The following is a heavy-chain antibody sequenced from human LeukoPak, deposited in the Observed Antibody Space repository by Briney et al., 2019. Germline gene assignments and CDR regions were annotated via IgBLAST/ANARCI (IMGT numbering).Heavy chain of an antibody. CDR3: ARALRSGYLGY. CDR1: GGSISSHY. V-gene: IGHV4-59*11. D-gene: IGHD3-22*01. Sequence: SETLSLTCTVSGGSISSHYWSWIRQPPGKGLEWIGYIYYSGSTNYNPSLKSRVTISVDTSKNQFSLKLSSVTAADTAVYYCARALRSGYLGYWGQGTLVTVSS. J-gene: IGHJ4*02. CDR2: IYYSGST.